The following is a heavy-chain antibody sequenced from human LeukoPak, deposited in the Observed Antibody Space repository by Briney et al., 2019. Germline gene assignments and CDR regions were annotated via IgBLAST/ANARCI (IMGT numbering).Heavy chain of an antibody. CDR2: IYYSGST. D-gene: IGHD6-6*01. CDR1: GCSISSYY. V-gene: IGHV4-59*01. Sequence: SETLSLTCTVSGCSISSYYWSWIRQPPGKGLEWVGYIYYSGSTNYNPSIKSRVTIAVDTTTNQFSLKLSSVTAADPAVYYCAIRSSFYYYYGMDVWGQGTTVTVSS. J-gene: IGHJ6*02. CDR3: AIRSSFYYYYGMDV.